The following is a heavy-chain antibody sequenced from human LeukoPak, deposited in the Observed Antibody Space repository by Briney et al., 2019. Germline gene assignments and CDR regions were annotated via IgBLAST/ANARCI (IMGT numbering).Heavy chain of an antibody. CDR3: ARDGTMHPRYFDL. J-gene: IGHJ2*01. CDR2: IYYSGST. CDR1: GGSISSGDYY. D-gene: IGHD3-10*01. Sequence: SQTLSLTCTVSGGSISSGDYYWSWIRHPPGKGLEWIGYIYYSGSTYYNPSLKSRVTISVDTSKNQFSLKLSSVTAADTAVYYCARDGTMHPRYFDLWGRGTLVTVSS. V-gene: IGHV4-30-4*01.